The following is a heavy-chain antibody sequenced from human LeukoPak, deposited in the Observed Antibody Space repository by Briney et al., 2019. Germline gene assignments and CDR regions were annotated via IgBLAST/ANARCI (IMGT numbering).Heavy chain of an antibody. V-gene: IGHV4-30-2*01. CDR1: GGSISSGGYY. J-gene: IGHJ6*02. CDR3: ARDRYYYGSGTPGYYGMDV. D-gene: IGHD3-10*01. CDR2: IYHSGST. Sequence: PSQTLSLTCTVSGGSISSGGYYWSWIRQHPGKGLEWIGYIYHSGSTYYNPSLKSRVTISVDRSKNQFSLKLSSVTAADTAVYYCARDRYYYGSGTPGYYGMDVWGQGTTVTVSS.